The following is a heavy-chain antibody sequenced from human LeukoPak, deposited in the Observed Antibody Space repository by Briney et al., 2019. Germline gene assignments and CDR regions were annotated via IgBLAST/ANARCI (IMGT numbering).Heavy chain of an antibody. D-gene: IGHD5-18*01. CDR3: ARVDTVGN. J-gene: IGHJ4*02. CDR2: INPNSGGT. V-gene: IGHV1-2*02. CDR1: GYTFTGYY. Sequence: GASVKVSCKASGYTFTGYYMHWVRQAPGQGLEWMGWINPNSGGTNYAQKFQGRVTVTRDTSISTAYMESRLRPDDTAVYCARVDTVGNWGQGTLVTVSS.